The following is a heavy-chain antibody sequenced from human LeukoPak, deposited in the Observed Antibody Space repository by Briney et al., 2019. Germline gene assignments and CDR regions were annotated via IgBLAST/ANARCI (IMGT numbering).Heavy chain of an antibody. D-gene: IGHD3-22*01. J-gene: IGHJ4*02. CDR3: ARVGSYDSSGYYFGL. V-gene: IGHV4-59*11. CDR2: IYFSGGT. Sequence: PSETLSLTCTVSSASISDHYWTWIRQPPGKGLEWIGYIYFSGGTSYNPSLKSRVTISIDTSTNQFSLNLRSVGAADTAIYYCARVGSYDSSGYYFGLWGQGTLVTVSS. CDR1: SASISDHY.